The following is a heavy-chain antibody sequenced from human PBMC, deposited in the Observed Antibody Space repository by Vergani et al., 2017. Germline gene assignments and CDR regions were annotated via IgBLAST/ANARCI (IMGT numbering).Heavy chain of an antibody. J-gene: IGHJ2*01. CDR1: GFTFSSYG. CDR2: IWYDGRNK. Sequence: QVQLVESGGGVVQPGRSLRLSCAASGFTFSSYGMQWVRQAPGKGREGVAVIWYDGRNKYYADSVKGRFTISRDNSKNTLYLQMNSLRAEDTAVYYCAKDESLVIGIEYCYDSSGYSYFALWGRGTLVTVSS. V-gene: IGHV3-33*06. D-gene: IGHD3-22*01. CDR3: AKDESLVIGIEYCYDSSGYSYFAL.